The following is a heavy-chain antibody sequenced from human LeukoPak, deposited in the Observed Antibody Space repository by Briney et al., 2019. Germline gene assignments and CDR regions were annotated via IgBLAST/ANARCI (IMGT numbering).Heavy chain of an antibody. CDR2: IYFYGSNK. D-gene: IGHD2-21*02. CDR3: ARDKHIVVVTAIRQYYFDY. Sequence: GRSLRLSCAASGFTFSSYAMHWVRQAPGKGLEGVAFIYFYGSNKYHADSVKGRFTISRDNSKNTLYLQMNSLRAEDTAEYYCARDKHIVVVTAIRQYYFDYWGQGTLVTVSS. J-gene: IGHJ4*02. V-gene: IGHV3-30*04. CDR1: GFTFSSYA.